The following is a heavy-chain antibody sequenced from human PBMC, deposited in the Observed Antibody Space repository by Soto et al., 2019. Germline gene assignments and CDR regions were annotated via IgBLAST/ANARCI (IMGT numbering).Heavy chain of an antibody. J-gene: IGHJ1*01. D-gene: IGHD2-21*01. CDR3: ARTDNVGYYQH. Sequence: LSLTRAVSGESSISIYNWAWIRQPQGRGLEWIASIYHTGTTYYTPSLKSRVTLSVATYKNQFSLRLSSVTAADPAVYFCARTDNVGYYQHFGQGNLVTVSS. CDR1: GESSISIYN. CDR2: IYHTGTT. V-gene: IGHV4-38-2*01.